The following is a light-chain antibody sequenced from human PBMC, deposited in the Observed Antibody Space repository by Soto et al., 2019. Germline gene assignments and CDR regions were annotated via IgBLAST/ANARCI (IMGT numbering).Light chain of an antibody. Sequence: QSVLTQPPSVSGAPGQRVTISCTGSSSNIGAGYDVHWYQQLPGTAPKLLIYGNSNRPPGFPDRFSASKAGTSASLAITGLQAEDEADYYCQSYDSSLSGSNVVFGGGTKLTVL. V-gene: IGLV1-40*01. CDR3: QSYDSSLSGSNVV. CDR2: GNS. CDR1: SSNIGAGYD. J-gene: IGLJ2*01.